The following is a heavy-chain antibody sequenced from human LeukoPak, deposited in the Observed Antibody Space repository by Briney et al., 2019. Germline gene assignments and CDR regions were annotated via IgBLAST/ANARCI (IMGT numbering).Heavy chain of an antibody. V-gene: IGHV1-2*02. CDR3: AREPTFYYYMDV. Sequence: ASVKVSCKASGYTLTGYYMHWVRQAPGQGLEWMGWINPNSGGTNYAQKFQGRVTMTRDTSISTAYMELSRLRSDDTAVYYCAREPTFYYYMDVWGKGTTVTVSS. CDR1: GYTLTGYY. CDR2: INPNSGGT. D-gene: IGHD1-1*01. J-gene: IGHJ6*03.